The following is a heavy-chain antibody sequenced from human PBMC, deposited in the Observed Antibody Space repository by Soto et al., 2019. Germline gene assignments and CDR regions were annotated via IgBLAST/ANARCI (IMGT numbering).Heavy chain of an antibody. CDR3: ARDLGYCSSTSCSPSNYYYYYGMDV. CDR2: IIPIFGTA. V-gene: IGHV1-69*06. J-gene: IGHJ6*02. D-gene: IGHD2-2*03. CDR1: GGTFSSYA. Sequence: SVKVSCKASGGTFSSYAISWVRQAPGQGLEWMGGIIPIFGTANYAQKFQGRVTITADKSTSTTYMELSSLRSEDTAVYYCARDLGYCSSTSCSPSNYYYYYGMDVWGQGTTVTVSS.